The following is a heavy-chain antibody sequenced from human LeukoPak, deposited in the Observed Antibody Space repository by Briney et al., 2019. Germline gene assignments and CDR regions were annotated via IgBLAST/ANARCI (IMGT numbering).Heavy chain of an antibody. D-gene: IGHD3-10*01. CDR1: GFTFSNSW. V-gene: IGHV3-7*01. J-gene: IGHJ4*02. CDR2: INQDGSEK. Sequence: GGSLRLSCAASGFTFSNSWMTWVRQAPGKGLQWVANINQDGSEKYFVDSVKGRFTISRDNAKNSLYLHMNSLRAEDTAVYYCAALWFGTYGLFDYWGQGTLVTVSS. CDR3: AALWFGTYGLFDY.